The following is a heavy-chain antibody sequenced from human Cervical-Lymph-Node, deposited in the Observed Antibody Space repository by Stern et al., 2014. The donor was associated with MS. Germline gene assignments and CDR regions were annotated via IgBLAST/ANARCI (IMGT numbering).Heavy chain of an antibody. CDR1: GFTFTSSA. Sequence: QMQLVQSGPEVKKPGTSVKVSCKASGFTFTSSAVQWVRQARGPRLAWIGWSVVGSGNTNYAQKFQERVTMPRDMSTSTAYMELSSLRSEDTAVYYCAAEPMYYSDSVGAFDIWGQGTMVTVSS. V-gene: IGHV1-58*01. CDR2: SVVGSGNT. J-gene: IGHJ3*02. CDR3: AAEPMYYSDSVGAFDI. D-gene: IGHD3-22*01.